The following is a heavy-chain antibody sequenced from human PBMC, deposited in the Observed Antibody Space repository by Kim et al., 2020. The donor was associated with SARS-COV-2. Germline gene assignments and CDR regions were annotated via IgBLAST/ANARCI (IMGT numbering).Heavy chain of an antibody. V-gene: IGHV3-30*04. Sequence: GGSLRLSCAASGFTFRSYAMHWVREAPGKGLEWVAVISYDGSNKYYVDSVKGRFTISRDNSKNTLYLQMNSLRAADTAVYDCARAPVRYGDYFDYWGQGT. CDR2: ISYDGSNK. D-gene: IGHD4-17*01. J-gene: IGHJ4*02. CDR3: ARAPVRYGDYFDY. CDR1: GFTFRSYA.